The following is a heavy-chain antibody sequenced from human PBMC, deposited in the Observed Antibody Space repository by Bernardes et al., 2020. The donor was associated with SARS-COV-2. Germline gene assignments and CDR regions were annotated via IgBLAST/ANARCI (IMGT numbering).Heavy chain of an antibody. Sequence: ASVKVSCKASGYTFTGYYIHWVRQAPGQGLEWMGWINPNSGVTKYTQKFQGRVTMTRDMSISTAYMELSRLTFDDTAAYYCARESSSWSYGMDVWGQGTTVTVSS. V-gene: IGHV1-2*02. CDR2: INPNSGVT. CDR1: GYTFTGYY. J-gene: IGHJ6*02. CDR3: ARESSSWSYGMDV. D-gene: IGHD6-13*01.